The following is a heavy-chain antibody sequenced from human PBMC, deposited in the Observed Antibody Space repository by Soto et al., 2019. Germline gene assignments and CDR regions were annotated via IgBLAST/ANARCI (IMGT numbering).Heavy chain of an antibody. CDR3: ARAFLSPPRDPRYSDGLDV. CDR1: GFTFSSYG. J-gene: IGHJ6*02. Sequence: QVQLVESGGGVVQPGRSLRLSCAASGFTFSSYGMHWVRQAPGKGLEWVAVIWYDGSNKYYADSVKGRFTISRDNSKHTLYLQMNSLGAEDSAVYYCARAFLSPPRDPRYSDGLDVWGQGPTVTVSS. V-gene: IGHV3-33*01. CDR2: IWYDGSNK.